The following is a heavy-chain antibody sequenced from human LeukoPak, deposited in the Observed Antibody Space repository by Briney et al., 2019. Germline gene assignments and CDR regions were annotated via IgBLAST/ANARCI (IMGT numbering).Heavy chain of an antibody. J-gene: IGHJ5*02. CDR2: INPNSGGT. CDR1: GYTFTGYY. CDR3: ARGIVVVPAGGWFDP. V-gene: IGHV1-2*02. Sequence: ASVKVSCKASGYTFTGYYMHWVRQAPGQGLEWMGWINPNSGGTNYAQEFQGRVTMTRDTSISTAYIELSRLRSDDTAVYYCARGIVVVPAGGWFDPWGQGTLVTVSS. D-gene: IGHD2-2*01.